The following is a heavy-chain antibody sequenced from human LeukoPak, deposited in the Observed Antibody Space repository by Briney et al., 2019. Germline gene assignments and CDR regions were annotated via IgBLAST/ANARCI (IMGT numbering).Heavy chain of an antibody. V-gene: IGHV3-23*01. CDR1: GFTFSSYA. D-gene: IGHD5-24*01. CDR3: ARTGMATIITPNGAFDI. Sequence: PGGSLRLSCAASGFTFSSYAMSWVRQAPGKGLEWVSAISGSGGSTYYADSVKGRFTISRDNSKNTLYLQMNSLRAEDTAVYYCARTGMATIITPNGAFDIWGQGTMVTVSS. J-gene: IGHJ3*02. CDR2: ISGSGGST.